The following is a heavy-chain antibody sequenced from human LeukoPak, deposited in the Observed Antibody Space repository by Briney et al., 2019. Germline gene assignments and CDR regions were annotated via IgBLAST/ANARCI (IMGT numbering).Heavy chain of an antibody. D-gene: IGHD1-1*01. CDR1: GYSISSGFH. J-gene: IGHJ4*02. V-gene: IGHV4-38-2*02. CDR2: IHRSGST. Sequence: SETLSLTCTVSGYSISSGFHWGRIRQPPGKGLEWIGSIHRSGSTYYNPSLKSRVTISVDTSKNQFSLKLSSVTAADTAVYYCARVNWNPDYWGQGTLVTVSS. CDR3: ARVNWNPDY.